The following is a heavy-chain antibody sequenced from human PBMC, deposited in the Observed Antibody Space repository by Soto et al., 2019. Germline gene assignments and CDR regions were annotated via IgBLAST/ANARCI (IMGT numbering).Heavy chain of an antibody. CDR2: IWYDGSNK. J-gene: IGHJ4*02. V-gene: IGHV3-33*01. D-gene: IGHD5-18*01. Sequence: QVQLVESGGGVVQPGMSLRLSCAASGFTFSSYGMHWVRQAPGKGLEWVAGIWYDGSNKYYADSVKGRFTISRDNSKNTLYLQMNSLRAEDTAVYYCARGDSYGQFDYWGQGTLVTVSS. CDR1: GFTFSSYG. CDR3: ARGDSYGQFDY.